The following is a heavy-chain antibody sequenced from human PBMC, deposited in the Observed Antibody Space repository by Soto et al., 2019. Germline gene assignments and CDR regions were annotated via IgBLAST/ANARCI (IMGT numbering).Heavy chain of an antibody. J-gene: IGHJ4*02. V-gene: IGHV4-30-4*01. D-gene: IGHD3-22*01. Sequence: SETLSLTCTVSGGSISSGDYYWSWIRQPPGKGLEWIGSIYYSGSIYYNPSLKSRVTISVDTSKNQFSLKLSSVTAADTAVYYCARARTKGYYDYWGQGTLVTVSS. CDR3: ARARTKGYYDY. CDR1: GGSISSGDYY. CDR2: IYYSGSI.